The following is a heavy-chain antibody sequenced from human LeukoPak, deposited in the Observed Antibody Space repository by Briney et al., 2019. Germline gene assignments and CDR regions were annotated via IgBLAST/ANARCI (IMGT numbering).Heavy chain of an antibody. Sequence: PGGSLRLSCTASGFTFGDYAMSWIRQAPGKGLEWVSYISGSASTIYYADSVKGRFTISRDNAKNSLYLQMNSLRAEDTAVYYCARDGCSSSSCYTFDYWGQGTLVTVSS. J-gene: IGHJ4*02. CDR2: ISGSASTI. CDR3: ARDGCSSSSCYTFDY. V-gene: IGHV3-11*04. CDR1: GFTFGDYA. D-gene: IGHD2-2*01.